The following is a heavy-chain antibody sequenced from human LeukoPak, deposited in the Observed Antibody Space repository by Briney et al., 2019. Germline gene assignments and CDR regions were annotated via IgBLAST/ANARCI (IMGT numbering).Heavy chain of an antibody. V-gene: IGHV3-30-3*01. Sequence: GRSLRLSCAASGFTFSSYAMHWVRQAPGKGLEWVAVISYDGSNKYYADSVKGRFTISRDNSKNTLYAQMNSLRAEDTALYYCAKEYPHFDYWGQGALVTVSS. J-gene: IGHJ4*02. D-gene: IGHD2-2*01. CDR2: ISYDGSNK. CDR1: GFTFSSYA. CDR3: AKEYPHFDY.